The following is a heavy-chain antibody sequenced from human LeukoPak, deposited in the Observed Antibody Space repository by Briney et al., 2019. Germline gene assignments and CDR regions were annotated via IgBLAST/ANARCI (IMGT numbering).Heavy chain of an antibody. CDR3: ARVLGIFTRQLMNYYGMDV. D-gene: IGHD2-2*01. Sequence: TTGGSLRLSCAASGFTFSSYAMTWVRQAPGKGLEWVSSISSSSSYIYYADSVKGRFTISRDNAKNSLYLQMNSLRAEDTAVYYCARVLGIFTRQLMNYYGMDVWGQGTTVTVSS. CDR1: GFTFSSYA. V-gene: IGHV3-21*01. CDR2: ISSSSSYI. J-gene: IGHJ6*02.